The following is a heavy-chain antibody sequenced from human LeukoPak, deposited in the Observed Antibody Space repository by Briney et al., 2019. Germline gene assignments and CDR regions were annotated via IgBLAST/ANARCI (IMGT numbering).Heavy chain of an antibody. D-gene: IGHD6-19*01. CDR3: SSPRDSNGWFYFDH. CDR2: IHSTSNYI. CDR1: GFTFDNYN. J-gene: IGHJ4*02. Sequence: GGSLRLSCAASGFTFDNYNMYWVRQAPGKGLEWVSAIHSTSNYIYYADSVKGRFTVSRDNAKNSLYLQMDSLRDEGTAVYYCSSPRDSNGWFYFDHWGQGTLVTVSS. V-gene: IGHV3-21*01.